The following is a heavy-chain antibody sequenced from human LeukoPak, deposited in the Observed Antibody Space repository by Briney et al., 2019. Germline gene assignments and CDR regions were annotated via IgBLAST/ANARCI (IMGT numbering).Heavy chain of an antibody. CDR1: GFTFSTCG. Sequence: PGGSLRLSCAASGFTFSTCGMHWVRQAPGKGLEWVAVISYDGSNKYYADSVKGRFTISRDNSKNTLYLQMNSLRAEDTAVYYCAKSGTRSSWSPRVKTYLDYWGQGTLVTVSS. CDR2: ISYDGSNK. J-gene: IGHJ4*02. D-gene: IGHD6-13*01. CDR3: AKSGTRSSWSPRVKTYLDY. V-gene: IGHV3-30*18.